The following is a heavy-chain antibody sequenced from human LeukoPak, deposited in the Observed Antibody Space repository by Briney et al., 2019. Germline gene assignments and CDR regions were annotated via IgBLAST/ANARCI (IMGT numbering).Heavy chain of an antibody. CDR2: ISGGGVTT. CDR1: GFTFNNYG. Sequence: GGSLRLSCAASGFTFNNYGMSWVRQAPGKGLEWVSAISGGGVTTYYADSVKGRFTISRDNSKNTLYLQMNSLRAEDTAVYYCSKWKAIVLVPAARSPIDYWGQGTLVTVSS. J-gene: IGHJ4*02. D-gene: IGHD2-2*01. V-gene: IGHV3-23*01. CDR3: SKWKAIVLVPAARSPIDY.